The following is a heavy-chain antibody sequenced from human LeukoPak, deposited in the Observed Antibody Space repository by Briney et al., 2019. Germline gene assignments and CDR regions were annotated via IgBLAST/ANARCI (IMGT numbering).Heavy chain of an antibody. Sequence: SVKVSCKASGGTFSSYAISWVRQAPGQGLEWMGRIIPIFGTADYAQEFQGRVTITTDESTSTAYMELSSLRSEDTAVYYCARGYGDYALAFDIWGQGTMVTVSS. CDR1: GGTFSSYA. CDR3: ARGYGDYALAFDI. V-gene: IGHV1-69*05. D-gene: IGHD4-17*01. CDR2: IIPIFGTA. J-gene: IGHJ3*02.